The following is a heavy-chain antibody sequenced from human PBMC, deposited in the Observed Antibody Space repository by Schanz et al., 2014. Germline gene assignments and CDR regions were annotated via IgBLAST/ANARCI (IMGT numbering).Heavy chain of an antibody. Sequence: EVQFVESGGGLVQPGGSLRLSCAASGFNFSDYAMCWVRQAPGKGLEWVSAISGGGGTTYYTDSVKGRFTISRDNTKNSLYLQMNGLRAEDTAVYYCARGAIAGYSSPRDAFDIWGQGTMVTVSS. J-gene: IGHJ3*02. V-gene: IGHV3-23*04. CDR2: ISGGGGTT. CDR1: GFNFSDYA. CDR3: ARGAIAGYSSPRDAFDI. D-gene: IGHD5-18*01.